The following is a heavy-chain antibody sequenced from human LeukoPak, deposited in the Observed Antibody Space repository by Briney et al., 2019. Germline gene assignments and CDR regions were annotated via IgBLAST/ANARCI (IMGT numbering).Heavy chain of an antibody. CDR2: INHSGST. J-gene: IGHJ4*02. D-gene: IGHD6-6*01. CDR1: GGSFSGYY. V-gene: IGHV4-34*01. CDR3: AGDGSSSSAANY. Sequence: SETLSLTCAVYGGSFSGYYWSWIRQPPGKGLEWIGEINHSGSTNYNPSLKSRVTISVDTSKNQFSLKLSSVTAADTAVYYCAGDGSSSSAANYWGQGTLVTVSS.